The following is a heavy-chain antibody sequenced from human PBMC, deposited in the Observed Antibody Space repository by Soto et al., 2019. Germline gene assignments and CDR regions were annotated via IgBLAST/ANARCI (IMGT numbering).Heavy chain of an antibody. D-gene: IGHD3-10*01. J-gene: IGHJ6*02. Sequence: QVQLVQSGAEVKEPGSSVKVSCEASGGSFETFIMNWVRQTPGRGLEWMGGVVPILGTPTYAEKFKGKGKSSATRSEGTTQMYVTSLSSYDTSIYSCERNRTYGSSRSDVDVCGHRTAVIVS. V-gene: IGHV1-69*01. CDR3: ERNRTYGSSRSDVDV. CDR2: VVPILGTP. CDR1: GGSFETFI.